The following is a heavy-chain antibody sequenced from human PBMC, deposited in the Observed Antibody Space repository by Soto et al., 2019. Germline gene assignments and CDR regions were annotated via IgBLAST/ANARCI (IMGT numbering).Heavy chain of an antibody. J-gene: IGHJ6*02. V-gene: IGHV1-69*13. CDR2: IIPIFGTA. CDR1: GGTFSSYA. D-gene: IGHD6-13*01. CDR3: ASGIAAAGGMDV. Sequence: SVKVSCKASGGTFSSYAISWVRQAPGQGLEWMGGIIPIFGTANYAQKFQGRVTITADESTSTAYMELSSLRSEDTAVYYCASGIAAAGGMDVWGQGTTVTVSS.